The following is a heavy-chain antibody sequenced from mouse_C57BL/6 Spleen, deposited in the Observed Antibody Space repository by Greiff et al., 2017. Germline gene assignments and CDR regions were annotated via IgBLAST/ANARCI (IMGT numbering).Heavy chain of an antibody. J-gene: IGHJ2*01. CDR3: ARPSSQATIYYFDY. CDR2: IHPNSGST. Sequence: QVQLQQPGAELVKPGASVKLSCKASGYTFTSYWMHWVKQRPGQGLEWIGMIHPNSGSTNYNEKFKSKATLTVDKSSSTAYMQLSSLTSEDSAVYYCARPSSQATIYYFDYWGQGTTLTVSS. CDR1: GYTFTSYW. V-gene: IGHV1-64*01. D-gene: IGHD3-2*02.